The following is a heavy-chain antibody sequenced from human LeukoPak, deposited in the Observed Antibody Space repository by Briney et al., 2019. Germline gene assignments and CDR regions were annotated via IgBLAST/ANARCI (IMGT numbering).Heavy chain of an antibody. CDR3: ARDLGAVAGHFQH. Sequence: RASVKVSCKASGYTFSNYGISWVRQAPGQGLEWMGWINPNSGGTNYAQKFQGRVTMTRDTSISTAYMELSRLRSDDTAVYYCARDLGAVAGHFQHWGQGTLVTVSS. CDR2: INPNSGGT. J-gene: IGHJ1*01. CDR1: GYTFSNYG. D-gene: IGHD6-19*01. V-gene: IGHV1-2*02.